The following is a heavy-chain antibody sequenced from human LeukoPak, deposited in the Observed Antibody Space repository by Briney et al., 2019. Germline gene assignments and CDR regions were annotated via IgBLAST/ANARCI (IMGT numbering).Heavy chain of an antibody. J-gene: IGHJ4*01. D-gene: IGHD6-19*01. Sequence: SETLSLTCAVSGASISSYYWSWIRQPPGTGLEWIGYAHYNGITNYNASLKSRVTMSVDTSKAQFSLKLSSVTAADTAVYFCARGGWYVDYWGHGTLVTVSS. CDR1: GASISSYY. CDR3: ARGGWYVDY. CDR2: AHYNGIT. V-gene: IGHV4-59*01.